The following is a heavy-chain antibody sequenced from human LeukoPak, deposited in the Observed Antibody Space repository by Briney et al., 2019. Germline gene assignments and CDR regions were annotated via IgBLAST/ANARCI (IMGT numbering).Heavy chain of an antibody. D-gene: IGHD3-3*01. CDR1: AYSISSGYY. Sequence: SETLSLTCTVSAYSISSGYYWVWIRQPPGKGLEWIGSIFHSGDSYYNPSLKSRVTISVDTSKNQFSLKLSSVTAADTAVYYCARVRDFSYYMDVWGKGTTIAVSS. J-gene: IGHJ6*03. V-gene: IGHV4-38-2*02. CDR3: ARVRDFSYYMDV. CDR2: IFHSGDS.